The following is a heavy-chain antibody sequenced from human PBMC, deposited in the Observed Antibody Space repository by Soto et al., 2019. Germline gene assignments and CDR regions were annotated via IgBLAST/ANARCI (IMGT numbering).Heavy chain of an antibody. CDR3: ARIGYYYDSSGYDSWFDP. V-gene: IGHV1-69*06. CDR1: GGTFSSYA. D-gene: IGHD3-22*01. J-gene: IGHJ5*02. Sequence: SVKVSCKASGGTFSSYAISWVRQAPGQGLEWMGGIIPIFGTANYAQKFQGRVTITADKSTSTAYMELSSLRSEDTAVYYCARIGYYYDSSGYDSWFDPWGQGTLVTVSS. CDR2: IIPIFGTA.